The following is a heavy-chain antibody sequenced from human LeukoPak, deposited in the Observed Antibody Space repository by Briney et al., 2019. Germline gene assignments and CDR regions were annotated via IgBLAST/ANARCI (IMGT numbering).Heavy chain of an antibody. CDR2: IYYSGNT. J-gene: IGHJ3*02. Sequence: SETLSLTCTVSGGSIFSSNSYWGWIRQPPGKGLEWIGSIYYSGNTYYNASLKSRVTISVDTSKNQSSLKLSSVTAADTAVYYCARQPTDYDSSWGGPDAFDIWGQGTMVTVSS. V-gene: IGHV4-39*01. CDR1: GGSIFSSNSY. CDR3: ARQPTDYDSSWGGPDAFDI. D-gene: IGHD3-22*01.